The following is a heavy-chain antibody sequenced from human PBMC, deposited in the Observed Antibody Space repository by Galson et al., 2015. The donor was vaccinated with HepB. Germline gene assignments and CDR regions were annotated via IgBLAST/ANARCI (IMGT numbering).Heavy chain of an antibody. CDR3: ARSTTVTTHLGFDY. CDR2: IYYSGST. J-gene: IGHJ4*02. CDR1: GGSISSYY. V-gene: IGHV4-39*01. D-gene: IGHD4-17*01. Sequence: ETLSLTCTVSGGSISSYYWSWIRQPPGKGLEWIGSIYYSGSTYYIPSLKSRVTISVDTSKNQFSLKLSSVTAADTAVYYCARSTTVTTHLGFDYWGPGILVTVSS.